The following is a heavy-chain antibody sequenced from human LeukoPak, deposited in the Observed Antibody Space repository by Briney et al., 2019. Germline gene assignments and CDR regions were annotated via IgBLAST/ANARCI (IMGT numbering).Heavy chain of an antibody. CDR1: GYTFTSYG. CDR2: ISAYNGNT. V-gene: IGHV1-18*01. J-gene: IGHJ6*02. Sequence: ASVKVSCKASGYTFTSYGIRWVRQAAAQGLEGMGWISAYNGNTNYAQKLQGRVTMTTDTSTSTAYMELRSLRSDDTAVYYCARDLPSYDFWSGYYYYGMDVWGQGTTVTVSS. CDR3: ARDLPSYDFWSGYYYYGMDV. D-gene: IGHD3-3*01.